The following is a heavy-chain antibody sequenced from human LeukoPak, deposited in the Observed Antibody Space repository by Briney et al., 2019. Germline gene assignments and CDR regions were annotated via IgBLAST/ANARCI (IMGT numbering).Heavy chain of an antibody. CDR3: AREGVAGTGLDY. J-gene: IGHJ4*02. V-gene: IGHV1-69*05. CDR1: GGTFSSYA. CDR2: IIPIFGTA. Sequence: SVKVSCKASGGTFSSYAISWVRQAPGQGLEWMGGIIPIFGTANYAQKFQGRVTITTDESTSTAYMELSSLRSEDTAVYYCAREGVAGTGLDYWGQGTLVTVSS. D-gene: IGHD6-13*01.